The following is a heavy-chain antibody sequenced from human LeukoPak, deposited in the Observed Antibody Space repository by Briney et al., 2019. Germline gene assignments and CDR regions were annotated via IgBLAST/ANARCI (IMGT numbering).Heavy chain of an antibody. CDR3: ARDYYGSGSYTPPNWFDP. D-gene: IGHD3-10*01. J-gene: IGHJ5*02. Sequence: SETLSLTCAVSGGSISSSNWWNWVRQPPGKGLEWIGEIYHSGRTNYNPSLKSRVTISVDTSKNQFSLKLSSVTAADTAVYYCARDYYGSGSYTPPNWFDPWGQGTLVTVSS. CDR2: IYHSGRT. V-gene: IGHV4-4*02. CDR1: GGSISSSNW.